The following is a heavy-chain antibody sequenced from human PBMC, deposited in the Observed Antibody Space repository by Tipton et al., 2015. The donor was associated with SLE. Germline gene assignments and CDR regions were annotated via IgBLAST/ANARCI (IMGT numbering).Heavy chain of an antibody. Sequence: TLSLTCTVSGGYISSSSYYWGWIRQPPGKGLEWIGEINHSGSTNYNPSLKSRVTISVDTSKNRFSLKLSSVTAADTAVYYCARGEQDIVVVVAAKDWFDPWGQGTLVTVSS. J-gene: IGHJ5*02. V-gene: IGHV4-39*07. CDR1: GGYISSSSYY. D-gene: IGHD2-15*01. CDR3: ARGEQDIVVVVAAKDWFDP. CDR2: INHSGST.